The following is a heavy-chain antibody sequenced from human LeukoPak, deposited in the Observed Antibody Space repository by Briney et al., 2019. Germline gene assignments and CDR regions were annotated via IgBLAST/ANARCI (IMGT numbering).Heavy chain of an antibody. V-gene: IGHV3-30*04. J-gene: IGHJ4*02. CDR3: ATSIERSSWGSHALDF. Sequence: GTSLRLSCTGSGFTFSDSGMHWVRQAPGKGLEWMAFLSYDGSLKYYADSVKGRFTISRDNSKNTLYLQMNSVRVEDSAVYYCATSIERSSWGSHALDFWGRGTLVTVSS. CDR2: LSYDGSLK. CDR1: GFTFSDSG. D-gene: IGHD3-16*01.